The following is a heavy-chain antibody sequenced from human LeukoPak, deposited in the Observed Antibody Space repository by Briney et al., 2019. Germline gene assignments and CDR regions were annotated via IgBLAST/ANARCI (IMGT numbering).Heavy chain of an antibody. Sequence: GGSLRLSCAASAFTFSNYWMSWVRQAPGKGLEWVAHINQDGSEEHYMDSVKARFTISRDNAKNSLSLQMNSLRAEDTAVYYCVRDGGVSGYDLLDYWGQGTLVTVSS. CDR1: AFTFSNYW. D-gene: IGHD5-12*01. V-gene: IGHV3-7*01. CDR2: INQDGSEE. CDR3: VRDGGVSGYDLLDY. J-gene: IGHJ4*02.